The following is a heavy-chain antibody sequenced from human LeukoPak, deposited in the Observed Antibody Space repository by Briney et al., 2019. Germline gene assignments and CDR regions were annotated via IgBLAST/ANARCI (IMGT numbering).Heavy chain of an antibody. D-gene: IGHD6-6*01. Sequence: PGGSLRLSCAASGFTFSSYSMNWVRQAPGKGLEWVSSISSSSSYIYYADSVKGRFTISRDNAKNSLYLQMNSLRAEDTAVYYCARDFWQLQVAFDIWGQGTMVTVSS. V-gene: IGHV3-21*01. CDR3: ARDFWQLQVAFDI. J-gene: IGHJ3*02. CDR2: ISSSSSYI. CDR1: GFTFSSYS.